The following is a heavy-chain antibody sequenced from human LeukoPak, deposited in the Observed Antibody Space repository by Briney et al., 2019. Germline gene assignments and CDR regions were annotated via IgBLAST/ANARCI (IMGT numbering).Heavy chain of an antibody. D-gene: IGHD3/OR15-3a*01. CDR1: GFTFSSYG. V-gene: IGHV3-30*18. J-gene: IGHJ4*02. CDR2: ISYDGSNK. CDR3: AKLVWYGMNKYFDY. Sequence: QSGGSLRLSCAASGFTFSSYGMHWVRQAPGKGLEWVAVISYDGSNKYYADSVKGRFTISRDNSKNTLYLQMNSLRAEDTAVYYCAKLVWYGMNKYFDYWGQGTLVTVSS.